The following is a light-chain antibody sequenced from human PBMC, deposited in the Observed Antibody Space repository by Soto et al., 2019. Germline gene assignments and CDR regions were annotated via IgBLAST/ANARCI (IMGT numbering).Light chain of an antibody. J-gene: IGLJ2*01. CDR3: SSSITNNIVV. CDR2: EVS. V-gene: IGLV2-14*01. CDR1: SSDVGDYNY. Sequence: QSALTQPASVSGSPGQSITISCTGTSSDVGDYNYVSWYQQHPGKAPKLIVYEVSHRLSGVSDRFSGSTSGHTAPLTISGLQDDDEADYCCSSSITNNIVVFGGGTKLTVL.